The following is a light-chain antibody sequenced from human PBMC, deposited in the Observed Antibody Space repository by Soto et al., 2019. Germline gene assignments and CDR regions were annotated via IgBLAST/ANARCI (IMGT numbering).Light chain of an antibody. CDR2: GNT. CDR1: ISNVGANFG. J-gene: IGLJ2*01. Sequence: QSVLTQPPSVSGAPGQRITISCTGSISNVGANFGVHWYQHLPGTAPKLLIYGNTNRPSGVPDRFSGSKSGTSASLAITGLQAEDEGDYYCQSYDSNLSVSVFGGGTKVTVL. V-gene: IGLV1-40*01. CDR3: QSYDSNLSVSV.